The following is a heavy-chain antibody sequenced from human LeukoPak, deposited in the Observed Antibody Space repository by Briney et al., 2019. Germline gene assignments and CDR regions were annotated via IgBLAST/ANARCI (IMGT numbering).Heavy chain of an antibody. D-gene: IGHD5-18*01. CDR1: GGSISSSSYY. CDR3: AGIQLWPRDFDY. CDR2: IYYSGST. Sequence: SETLSLTCTVSGGSISSSSYYWGWIRQPPGKGLEWIGSIYYSGSTYYNPSLKSRVTISVDTSKNQFSLKLSSVTAADTAVYYCAGIQLWPRDFDYWGQGTLVTVSS. J-gene: IGHJ4*02. V-gene: IGHV4-39*07.